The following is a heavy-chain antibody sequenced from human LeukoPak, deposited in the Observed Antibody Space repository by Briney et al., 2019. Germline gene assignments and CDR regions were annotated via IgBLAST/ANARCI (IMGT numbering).Heavy chain of an antibody. D-gene: IGHD3-16*01. Sequence: PGGSLRLSCAASGFTFSSYEMNWVRQAPGKGLEWVGRIKSKVNGETTDYGEPVQGRFTISRDDSKNMLYLQMNSLTSEDTAMYYCTKDLPFTRGGVIVDWGQGTLVTVSS. CDR1: GFTFSSYE. CDR3: TKDLPFTRGGVIVD. J-gene: IGHJ4*02. V-gene: IGHV3-15*01. CDR2: IKSKVNGETT.